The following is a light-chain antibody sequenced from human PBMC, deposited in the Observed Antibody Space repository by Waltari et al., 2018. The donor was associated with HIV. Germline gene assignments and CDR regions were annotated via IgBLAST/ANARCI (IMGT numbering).Light chain of an antibody. J-gene: IGLJ2*01. CDR3: CSYAGSSTV. CDR1: SRDVGSYTL. V-gene: IGLV2-23*02. CDR2: EVS. Sequence: QCALTQPASVSASPGQSITISCTGTSRDVGSYTLVSWYQQHTGKAPELMIYEVSKRPSGVTNRSSGSKSGNTASLTISGLQAEDEADYYCCSYAGSSTVFGGGTKLTVL.